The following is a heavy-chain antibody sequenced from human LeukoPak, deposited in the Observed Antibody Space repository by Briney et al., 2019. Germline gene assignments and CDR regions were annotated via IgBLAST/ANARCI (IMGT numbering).Heavy chain of an antibody. V-gene: IGHV1-46*01. CDR2: INPSGGST. CDR3: AREVGYCSGGSCYSGYYYYYGMDV. CDR1: GYTFTSYD. J-gene: IGHJ6*02. Sequence: GASVKVSCKASGYTFTSYDMHWVRQAPGQGLEWMGIINPSGGSTSYAQKFQGRVTMTRDTSTSTVYMELSSLRSEDTAVYYCAREVGYCSGGSCYSGYYYYYGMDVWGQGTTVTVSS. D-gene: IGHD2-15*01.